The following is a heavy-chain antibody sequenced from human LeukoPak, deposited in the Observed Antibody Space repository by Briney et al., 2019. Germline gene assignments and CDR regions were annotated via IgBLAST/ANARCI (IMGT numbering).Heavy chain of an antibody. D-gene: IGHD3-22*01. CDR2: IYYSGST. CDR3: ARRSSGYLRILDY. V-gene: IGHV4-38-2*02. CDR1: GYSISSGYY. J-gene: IGHJ4*02. Sequence: SETLSLTCTVSGYSISSGYYWGWIRQPPGKGLEWIGSIYYSGSTYYNPSLKSRVTISVDTSKNQFSLKLSSVTAADTAVYYCARRSSGYLRILDYWGQGTLVTVSS.